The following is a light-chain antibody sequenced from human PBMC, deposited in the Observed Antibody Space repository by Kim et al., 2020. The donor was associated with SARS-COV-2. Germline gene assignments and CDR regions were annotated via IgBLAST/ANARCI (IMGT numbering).Light chain of an antibody. Sequence: VSPGEGATLSCRASQSISNYFVWYQQKPGRAPRLLIYGGSTRTTVIPARFSVRGSGTEFTLTISSLQSEDFAIYYCQQYSKWPLTFGGGTKVDIK. J-gene: IGKJ4*01. CDR3: QQYSKWPLT. V-gene: IGKV3-15*01. CDR1: QSISNY. CDR2: GGS.